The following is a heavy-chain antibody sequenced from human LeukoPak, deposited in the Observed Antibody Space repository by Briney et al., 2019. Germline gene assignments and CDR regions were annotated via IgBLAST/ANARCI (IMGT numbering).Heavy chain of an antibody. CDR2: TWFDGSSE. D-gene: IGHD3-9*01. Sequence: GGSLRLSCATSGFTFSNFAMHWVRQTPGKGLEWVALTWFDGSSEYYADSVKGRFTISRDNSKNTLHLQMSSLRAEDTAVYYCARDPLRYLRVGHYDYWGQGTLVAVSS. J-gene: IGHJ4*02. CDR1: GFTFSNFA. CDR3: ARDPLRYLRVGHYDY. V-gene: IGHV3-33*01.